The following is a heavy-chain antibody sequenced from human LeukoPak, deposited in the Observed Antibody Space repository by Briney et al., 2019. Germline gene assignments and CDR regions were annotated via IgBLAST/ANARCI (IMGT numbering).Heavy chain of an antibody. CDR1: GFTFSSYA. CDR2: ISGSGGST. J-gene: IGHJ6*02. Sequence: GGSLRLSCAASGFTFSSYAMSWVRQAPGKGLEWVSAISGSGGSTYYADSVKGRFTISRDNAKNSLYLQMNSLRAEDTALYYSAKVMGCSSTSCYNDYYYYYGMDVWGQGTTVTVSS. CDR3: AKVMGCSSTSCYNDYYYYYGMDV. D-gene: IGHD2-2*02. V-gene: IGHV3-23*01.